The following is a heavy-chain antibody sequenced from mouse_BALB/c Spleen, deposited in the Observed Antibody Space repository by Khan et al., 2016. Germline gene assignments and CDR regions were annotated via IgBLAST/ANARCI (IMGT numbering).Heavy chain of an antibody. J-gene: IGHJ2*01. D-gene: IGHD1-2*01. Sequence: EVQLQESGPGLVKPSQSLSLTCTVTGYSITSGYGWHWIRQFTGNKMERMGSISYSGSTKYNPSLKSRISINRDTSKNQFFLQLNSVTTEDTATYYCARTARIKYWGQGTTLTVSS. V-gene: IGHV3-1*02. CDR2: ISYSGST. CDR3: ARTARIKY. CDR1: GYSITSGYG.